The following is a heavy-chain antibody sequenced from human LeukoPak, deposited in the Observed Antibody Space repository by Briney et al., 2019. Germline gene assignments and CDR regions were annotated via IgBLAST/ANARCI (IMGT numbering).Heavy chain of an antibody. CDR1: GFTFSNYP. CDR3: AKDLAAAAGTPADY. V-gene: IGHV3-23*01. D-gene: IGHD6-13*01. CDR2: ISGNSATI. Sequence: PGGSLRLSCTASGFTFSNYPINFVRQAPGKGLDWVSAISGNSATIYYADAVRGRFTISRDNSKNTLYLQMNSLRAEDTAVYYCAKDLAAAAGTPADYWGQGTLVTVSS. J-gene: IGHJ4*02.